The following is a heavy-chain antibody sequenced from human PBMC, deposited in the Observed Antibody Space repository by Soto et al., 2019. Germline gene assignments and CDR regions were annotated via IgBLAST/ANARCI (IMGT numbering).Heavy chain of an antibody. D-gene: IGHD1-26*01. J-gene: IGHJ3*02. CDR2: IYYSGST. CDR1: GGSISSISYY. CDR3: ARQGGYTARPNDAFDI. Sequence: SETLSLTCTVSGGSISSISYYWGWIRQPPGKGLEWIGSIYYSGSTYYNPSLKSRVTISVDTSKNQFSLKLSSVTAADTAVYYCARQGGYTARPNDAFDIWGQGTMVTVSS. V-gene: IGHV4-39*01.